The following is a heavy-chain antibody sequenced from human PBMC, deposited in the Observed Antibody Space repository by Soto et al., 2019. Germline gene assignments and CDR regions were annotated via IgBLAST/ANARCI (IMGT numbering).Heavy chain of an antibody. CDR1: GFTFNNYG. Sequence: EAQLLQSGGGLVQTGGSLRLSCVASGFTFNNYGMSWVRQAPGKGLEWVSGISGSGGDTYYADSVKGRFTISRDNSKTTMYLQMNSVRAEETAVYYCARARDVYYDDSGWRGFDYWGQGTLATVSS. CDR2: ISGSGGDT. D-gene: IGHD3-10*01. J-gene: IGHJ4*02. CDR3: ARARDVYYDDSGWRGFDY. V-gene: IGHV3-23*01.